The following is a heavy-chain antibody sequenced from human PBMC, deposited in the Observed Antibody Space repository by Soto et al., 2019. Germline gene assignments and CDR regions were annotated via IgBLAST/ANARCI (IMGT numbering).Heavy chain of an antibody. D-gene: IGHD3-3*01. CDR1: GGSISSSSYY. V-gene: IGHV4-39*01. CDR2: IYYSGST. J-gene: IGHJ6*02. CDR3: AEGVGPSSARGYYYYGMDV. Sequence: PSETLSLTCTVSGGSISSSSYYWGWIRQPPGKGLEWIGSIYYSGSTYYNPSLKSRVTISVDTSKNQFSLKLSSVTAADTAVYSCAEGVGPSSARGYYYYGMDVWGQGTTVTVSS.